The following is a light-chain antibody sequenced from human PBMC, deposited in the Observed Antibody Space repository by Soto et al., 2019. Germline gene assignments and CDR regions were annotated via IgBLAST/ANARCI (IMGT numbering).Light chain of an antibody. CDR1: QGISSY. CDR2: AAS. Sequence: DIQLTQSPSFMSASVGDRVTITCRASQGISSYLAWYQQKPGKAPKLLIYAASTLQSEVPSRFSGSGSGTEFTLTISSLQPEDFATYYCQQLNSYLYTFGQGTKREIK. J-gene: IGKJ2*01. V-gene: IGKV1-9*01. CDR3: QQLNSYLYT.